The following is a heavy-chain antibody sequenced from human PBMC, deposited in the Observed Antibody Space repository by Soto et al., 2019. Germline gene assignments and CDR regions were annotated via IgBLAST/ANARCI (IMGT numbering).Heavy chain of an antibody. CDR3: ARDGDSRSPFDI. CDR2: INPNSGGT. J-gene: IGHJ3*02. D-gene: IGHD6-13*01. Sequence: QVQLVQSGAEVKKPGASVKVSCKASGYTFTGNYMHWVRQAPGQGLEWMGWINPNSGGTNYAQKFQGRVTVTRDTSISTAYMELSRPRADDTAVYYGARDGDSRSPFDIWGQGTMVTVSS. V-gene: IGHV1-2*02. CDR1: GYTFTGNY.